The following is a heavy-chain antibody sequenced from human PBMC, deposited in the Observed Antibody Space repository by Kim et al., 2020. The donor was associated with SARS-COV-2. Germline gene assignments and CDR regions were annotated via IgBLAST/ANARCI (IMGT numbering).Heavy chain of an antibody. J-gene: IGHJ3*02. CDR3: ATSQLNDAFVI. CDR1: GGSISSYY. CDR2: IYTSGST. Sequence: SETLSLTCTVSGGSISSYYWSWIRQPAGKGLEWIGRIYTSGSTNYNPSLKRRVTMSVDTSKNLFSLKLRSVTAADTAGYYCATSQLNDAFVIWGQGTMVTVSS. V-gene: IGHV4-4*07.